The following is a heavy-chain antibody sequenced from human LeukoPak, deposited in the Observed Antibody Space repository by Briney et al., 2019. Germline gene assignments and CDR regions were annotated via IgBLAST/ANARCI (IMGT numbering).Heavy chain of an antibody. D-gene: IGHD3-3*01. V-gene: IGHV4-30-4*08. CDR2: IYYSGST. CDR1: GGSISSGDYY. J-gene: IGHJ6*03. CDR3: ARVRFQGYYYYYYMDV. Sequence: SQTLSLTCTVSGGSISSGDYYWSWIRQPPGKGLEWIGYIYYSGSTYYNPSPKSRVTISVDTSKNQFSLKLSSVTAADTAVYYCARVRFQGYYYYYYMDVWGKGTTVTVS.